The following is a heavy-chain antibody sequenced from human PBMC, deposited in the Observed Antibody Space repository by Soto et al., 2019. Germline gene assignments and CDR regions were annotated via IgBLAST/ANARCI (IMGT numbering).Heavy chain of an antibody. V-gene: IGHV1-46*01. D-gene: IGHD6-13*01. Sequence: ASVKVSCKASGYTFTSYYMHWVRQAPGQGLEWMGIINPSGGSTSYAQKFQGRVTMTRDTSTSTVYMELSSLRSEDTAVYYCAREPPRIAAAGTLVRGLYYYYGMDVWGQGTTVTVSS. CDR2: INPSGGST. CDR3: AREPPRIAAAGTLVRGLYYYYGMDV. CDR1: GYTFTSYY. J-gene: IGHJ6*02.